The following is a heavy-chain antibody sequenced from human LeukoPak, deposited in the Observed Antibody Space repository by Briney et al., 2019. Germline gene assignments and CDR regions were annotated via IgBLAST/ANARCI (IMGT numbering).Heavy chain of an antibody. J-gene: IGHJ4*02. D-gene: IGHD3-3*01. CDR3: ARGRRTIFGVVIMGQFDY. CDR1: GGSFSGYY. Sequence: SETLSLTCAVYGGSFSGYYWSWIRQPPGKGLEWIGEINHSGSTNYNPSLKSRVTISVDTSKSQFSLKLSSVTAAGTAVYYCARGRRTIFGVVIMGQFDYWGQGTLVTVSS. CDR2: INHSGST. V-gene: IGHV4-34*01.